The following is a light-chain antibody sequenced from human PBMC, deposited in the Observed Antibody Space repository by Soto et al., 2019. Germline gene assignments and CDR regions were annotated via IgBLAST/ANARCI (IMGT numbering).Light chain of an antibody. V-gene: IGKV3-20*01. Sequence: EIVLTQSPGTLSLSPGERATLSCWASESVSSSYLAWYQQKPGQAPRLLIHSTSTRAPDIPDRFSGSGSGTHFTLTISRLEPEDCAVDYCHQCGTTPPFTFGPGTRVDIK. CDR3: HQCGTTPPFT. CDR1: ESVSSSY. J-gene: IGKJ3*01. CDR2: STS.